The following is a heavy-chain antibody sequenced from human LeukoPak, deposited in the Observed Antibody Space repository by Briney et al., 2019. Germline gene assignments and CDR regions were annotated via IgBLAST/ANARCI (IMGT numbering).Heavy chain of an antibody. CDR1: GFTFTTYT. J-gene: IGHJ4*02. Sequence: PGGSLRLSCAASGFTFTTYTMNWVRQAPGQGLEWVSYISPGSSTIYYADSVKGRFTISRDNANNSLSLQMNSLRDDDTAVYYCARDGRFDRWGQGTLVTVSS. V-gene: IGHV3-48*02. CDR2: ISPGSSTI. D-gene: IGHD3-3*01. CDR3: ARDGRFDR.